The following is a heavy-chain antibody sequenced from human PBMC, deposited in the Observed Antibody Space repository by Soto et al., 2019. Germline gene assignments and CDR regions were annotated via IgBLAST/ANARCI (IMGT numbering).Heavy chain of an antibody. J-gene: IGHJ4*02. Sequence: GGSLRLSCAASGFTFSSYAMSWVRQAPGKGLEWVSAISGSGGSTYYADSVKGRFTISRDNSKNTLYLQMNSLRAEDTAVYYCAKAPDDFWSGYLGYWGQGTLVTVSS. CDR2: ISGSGGST. D-gene: IGHD3-3*01. V-gene: IGHV3-23*01. CDR3: AKAPDDFWSGYLGY. CDR1: GFTFSSYA.